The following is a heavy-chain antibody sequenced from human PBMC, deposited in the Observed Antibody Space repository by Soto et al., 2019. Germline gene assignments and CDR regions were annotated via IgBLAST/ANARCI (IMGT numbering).Heavy chain of an antibody. V-gene: IGHV4-59*01. J-gene: IGHJ3*02. CDR3: ARDAPYLLDAFEM. CDR2: IYRSGSA. CDR1: ADSISSYY. D-gene: IGHD1-26*01. Sequence: QVQLQESGPGLVKPSETLSLTCTVSADSISSYYWSWIRQPPGKGLEWIGYIYRSGSANYNPSLQSRVTRSVDTSKNQISLKLSSVTAADTAVYYCARDAPYLLDAFEMWGQGTVVTVSS.